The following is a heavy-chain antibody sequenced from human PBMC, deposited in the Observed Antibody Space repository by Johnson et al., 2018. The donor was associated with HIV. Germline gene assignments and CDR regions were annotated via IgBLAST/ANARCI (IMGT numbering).Heavy chain of an antibody. CDR2: ISSSGSTI. CDR3: VKATDFRSSYAFDI. D-gene: IGHD3-3*01. CDR1: GFTFSDYY. Sequence: VQLVESGGGLVKPGGSLRLSCAASGFTFSDYYMNWIRQAPGKGLEWVSYISSSGSTIGYADSVKGRFTISRDNAKNSLYLQMNSLRAEDTALYYCVKATDFRSSYAFDIWGQGTMVTVSS. V-gene: IGHV3-11*01. J-gene: IGHJ3*02.